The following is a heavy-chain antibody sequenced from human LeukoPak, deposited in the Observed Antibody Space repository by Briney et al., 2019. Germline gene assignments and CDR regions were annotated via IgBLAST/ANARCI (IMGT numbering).Heavy chain of an antibody. Sequence: PGGSLRLSCAASGFTFSSYGMHWVRQAPGKGLEWVAFIRYDGSNKYYADSVMGRFTISRDNAKNSLYLQMNSLRAEDTAVYYCARSPNYKGYFDYWGQGTLVTVSS. CDR1: GFTFSSYG. J-gene: IGHJ4*02. CDR2: IRYDGSNK. D-gene: IGHD3-10*01. V-gene: IGHV3-30*02. CDR3: ARSPNYKGYFDY.